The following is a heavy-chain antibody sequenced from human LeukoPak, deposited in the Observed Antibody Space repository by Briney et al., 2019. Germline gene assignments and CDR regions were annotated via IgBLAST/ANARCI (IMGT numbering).Heavy chain of an antibody. CDR3: GSYRRAYDI. CDR1: GLTFSSTS. J-gene: IGHJ3*02. CDR2: FLSDGRI. V-gene: IGHV3-53*01. D-gene: IGHD1-26*01. Sequence: GGSLRLSCAASGLTFSSTSMTWVRQAPGKGLEWVSDFLSDGRIYYADFVKGRFTISKDNSQNTVNLQMDNLRAEDTATYYCGSYRRAYDIWGQGTVVTVAS.